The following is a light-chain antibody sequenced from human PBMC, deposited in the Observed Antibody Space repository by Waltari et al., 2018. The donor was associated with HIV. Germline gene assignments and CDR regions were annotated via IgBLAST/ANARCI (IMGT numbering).Light chain of an antibody. CDR2: WAS. J-gene: IGKJ3*01. CDR1: QSVLYSSSSKNY. V-gene: IGKV4-1*01. Sequence: DMVMTQCTDSLVVSLCERATLNCKSSQSVLYSSSSKNYLAWYQQKPGQSPKLLIYWASTRESGVPDRFSGGGSGTDFTLTISSLQAEDVAVYYCQQYYSLPFTFGPGTKVDIK. CDR3: QQYYSLPFT.